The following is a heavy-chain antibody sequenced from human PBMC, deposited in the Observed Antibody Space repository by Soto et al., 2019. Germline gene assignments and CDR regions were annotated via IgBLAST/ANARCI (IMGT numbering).Heavy chain of an antibody. D-gene: IGHD2-15*01. Sequence: QVQLQESGPGLVKPSETLSLTCTVSGGSISSYYWSWIRQPPGKGLEWIGYIYYRGSTNYNPSLKSRVTISVETSKNQFSLKLSSVTAADTAVYYCASRTSSTAYCSGGSCYWYFDLWGRGTLVTVSS. CDR3: ASRTSSTAYCSGGSCYWYFDL. CDR2: IYYRGST. CDR1: GGSISSYY. J-gene: IGHJ2*01. V-gene: IGHV4-59*08.